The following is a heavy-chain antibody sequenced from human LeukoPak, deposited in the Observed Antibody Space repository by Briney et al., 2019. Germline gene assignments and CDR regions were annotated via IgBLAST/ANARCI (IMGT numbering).Heavy chain of an antibody. J-gene: IGHJ4*02. V-gene: IGHV4-34*01. CDR1: RGSFSGYY. CDR2: INHSGST. D-gene: IGHD2-15*01. CDR3: ARGLTPPGYCSGGSCYGGGFDY. Sequence: SETLSLTCAVYRGSFSGYYWSWIRQPPGKGLEWIGEINHSGSTNYNPSLKSRVTVSVDTSKNQFSLKLSSVTAADTAVYYCARGLTPPGYCSGGSCYGGGFDYWGQGTLVTVSS.